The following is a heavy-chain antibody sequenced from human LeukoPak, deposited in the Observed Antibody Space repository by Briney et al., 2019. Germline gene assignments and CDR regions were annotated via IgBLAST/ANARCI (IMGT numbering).Heavy chain of an antibody. V-gene: IGHV3-23*01. CDR2: ISGSDGST. J-gene: IGHJ4*02. Sequence: GGSLRLSCAASGFTFSSYAMTWVRQAPDKGLEWVSAISGSDGSTYYADSVKGRFTISRDDSQNTLYLQMNSLSAEDTAVYYCAKVETSGGANCYALDYWGQGTLGSVSS. CDR3: AKVETSGGANCYALDY. CDR1: GFTFSSYA. D-gene: IGHD2-2*01.